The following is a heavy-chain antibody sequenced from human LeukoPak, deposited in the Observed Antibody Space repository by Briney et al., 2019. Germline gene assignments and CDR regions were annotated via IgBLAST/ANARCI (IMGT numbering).Heavy chain of an antibody. V-gene: IGHV1-18*04. Sequence: GASVKVSCKASGYTFTGYYMHWVRQAPGQGLEWMGWISAYNGNTNYAQKLQGRVTMTTDTSTSTAYMELRSLRSDDTAVYYCAREAATIFFDYWGQGTLVTVSS. CDR1: GYTFTGYY. CDR3: AREAATIFFDY. J-gene: IGHJ4*02. CDR2: ISAYNGNT. D-gene: IGHD3-9*01.